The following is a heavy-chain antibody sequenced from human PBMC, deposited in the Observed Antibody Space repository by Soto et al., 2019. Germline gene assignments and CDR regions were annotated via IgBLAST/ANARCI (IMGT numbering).Heavy chain of an antibody. CDR3: ARSQRGRTAFTFDY. CDR1: GDSVSNDNYY. CDR2: IYYSGTT. J-gene: IGHJ4*02. D-gene: IGHD3-16*01. V-gene: IGHV4-61*01. Sequence: SETLSLTCAVSGDSVSNDNYYWSWIRQPPGKGLEWIGYIYYSGTTNYNSYLKSRLSLSVDMTKNQFSLKLASVTAADTAVYFCARSQRGRTAFTFDYWGQGALVTVSS.